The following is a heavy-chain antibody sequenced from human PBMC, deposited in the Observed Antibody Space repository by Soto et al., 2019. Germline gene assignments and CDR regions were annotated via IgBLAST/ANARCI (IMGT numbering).Heavy chain of an antibody. CDR2: IDYNGVT. Sequence: SETLSLTFTVSGGSIYRSGYYWGWIRQPPGRGLEWIGNIDYNGVTYSNPSLKSRVTISRDSSKNQSSLKLTSVTAADTALYYCGKVLVGATGHTDSDSWGPGTLVTVSS. J-gene: IGHJ4*02. V-gene: IGHV4-39*01. D-gene: IGHD2-15*01. CDR3: GKVLVGATGHTDSDS. CDR1: GGSIYRSGYY.